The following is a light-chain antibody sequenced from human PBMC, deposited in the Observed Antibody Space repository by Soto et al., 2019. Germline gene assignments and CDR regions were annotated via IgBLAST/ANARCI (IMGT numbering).Light chain of an antibody. CDR2: AAS. CDR1: QSISSY. V-gene: IGKV1-39*01. J-gene: IGKJ1*01. CDR3: QQRYTSPWT. Sequence: DIQMTQSPSSLSASVGDRVTITCRASQSISSYLNWHQQKTGKAPELLIYAASSLESGVPSRFSGSGSETDFTLTISSLQPEDFATYYCQQRYTSPWTFGQGTKVEIK.